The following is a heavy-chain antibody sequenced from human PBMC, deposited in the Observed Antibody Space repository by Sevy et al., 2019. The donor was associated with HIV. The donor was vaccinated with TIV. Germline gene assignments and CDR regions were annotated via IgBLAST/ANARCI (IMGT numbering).Heavy chain of an antibody. CDR3: ARAPSGSQGPGQYFHH. CDR2: ITDYNGNT. J-gene: IGHJ1*01. D-gene: IGHD1-26*01. Sequence: ASVKVSCKASGYTFTNYHITWVRQAPGQGLEWMGWITDYNGNTNYAQRLQGRVTMTTDTSTSTAYMELRSLRPDDTAVYYCARAPSGSQGPGQYFHHWGQGTLVTVSS. V-gene: IGHV1-18*01. CDR1: GYTFTNYH.